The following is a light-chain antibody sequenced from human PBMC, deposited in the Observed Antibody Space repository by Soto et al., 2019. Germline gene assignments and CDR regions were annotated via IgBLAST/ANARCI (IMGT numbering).Light chain of an antibody. J-gene: IGLJ1*01. CDR3: GTWDSSLSALYV. CDR2: DNN. CDR1: SSNIGNNY. V-gene: IGLV1-51*01. Sequence: QSVLTQPPSVSAAPGQKVTISCSGSSSNIGNNYVSWYQQLPGTAPKLLIYDNNKRSSGIPDRFSGSKSGTSATLGITGLQTGDEADYYCGTWDSSLSALYVFGTGTKVTVL.